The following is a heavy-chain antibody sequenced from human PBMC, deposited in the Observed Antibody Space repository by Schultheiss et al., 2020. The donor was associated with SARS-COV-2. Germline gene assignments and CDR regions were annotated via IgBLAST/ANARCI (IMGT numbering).Heavy chain of an antibody. CDR2: ISSSSSYI. V-gene: IGHV3-21*04. J-gene: IGHJ2*01. CDR3: AKDSNAGVYWYFDL. CDR1: GFTFSSYA. Sequence: GGSLRLSCAASGFTFSSYAMSWVRQAPGKGLEWVSSISSSSSYIYYADSVKGRFTISRDNAKNSLYLQMNSLRAEDTAVYYCAKDSNAGVYWYFDLWGRGTLVTVSS.